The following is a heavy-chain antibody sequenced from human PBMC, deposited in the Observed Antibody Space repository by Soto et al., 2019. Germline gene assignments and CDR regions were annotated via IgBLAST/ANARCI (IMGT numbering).Heavy chain of an antibody. V-gene: IGHV4-34*01. CDR1: GGSFSGYY. CDR3: ARESHDILTGPPWVWYFDL. D-gene: IGHD3-9*01. J-gene: IGHJ2*01. Sequence: QVQLQQWGAGPLRPLETLSLTCGVSGGSFSGYYWAWIRQSPVKGLEWIGEINYRGSINYNPSLKSRVSISVDTSKNHYSLNLRSVTAADTAVYYCARESHDILTGPPWVWYFDLWGRGTLVTVSS. CDR2: INYRGSI.